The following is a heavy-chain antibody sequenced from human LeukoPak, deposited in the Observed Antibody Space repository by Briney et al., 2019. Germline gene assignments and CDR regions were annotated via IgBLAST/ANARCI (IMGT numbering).Heavy chain of an antibody. J-gene: IGHJ5*02. CDR2: IYYSGST. D-gene: IGHD3-9*01. CDR3: ARTVYYDILTGYWVGFDP. V-gene: IGHV4-30-4*01. CDR1: GGSISSGDYY. Sequence: SQTLSLTCTVSGGSISSGDYYWSWIRQPPGKGLEWIGYIYYSGSTYYNPSPKSRVTISVDTSKNQFSLKLSSVTAADTAVYYCARTVYYDILTGYWVGFDPWGQGTLVTVSS.